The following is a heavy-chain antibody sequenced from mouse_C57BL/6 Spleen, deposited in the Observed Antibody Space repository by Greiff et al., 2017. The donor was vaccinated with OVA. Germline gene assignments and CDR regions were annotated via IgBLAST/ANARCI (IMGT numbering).Heavy chain of an antibody. Sequence: EVHLQQSGPELVKPGASVKISCKASGYSFTDYNMNWVKQSHGKSLEWIGVIHPNYGTTSSNQKVKGKATLTVDQSSSTAYMQLNSLTSEDSAVYYCARLNAPCWYFDVWGTGTTLTVSS. CDR1: GYSFTDYN. J-gene: IGHJ1*03. V-gene: IGHV1-39*01. CDR3: ARLNAPCWYFDV. CDR2: IHPNYGTT.